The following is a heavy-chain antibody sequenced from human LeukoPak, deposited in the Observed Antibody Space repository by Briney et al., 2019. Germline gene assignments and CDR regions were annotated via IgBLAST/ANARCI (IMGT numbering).Heavy chain of an antibody. CDR3: ARDESSSTSIHFDY. D-gene: IGHD6-6*01. J-gene: IGHJ4*02. CDR1: GGSISSYY. V-gene: IGHV4-4*07. CDR2: IYTSGST. Sequence: SETLSLTCTVSGGSISSYYWSWIRQPAGKGLEWIGRIYTSGSTNCNPSLKSRVTMSVDTSKNQFSLKLSSVTAADTAVYYCARDESSSTSIHFDYWGQGTLVTVSS.